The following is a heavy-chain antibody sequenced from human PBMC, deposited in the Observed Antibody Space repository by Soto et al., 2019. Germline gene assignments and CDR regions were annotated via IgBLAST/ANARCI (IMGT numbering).Heavy chain of an antibody. J-gene: IGHJ4*02. CDR1: GFTFSSYA. Sequence: GGSLRLSCAASGFTFSSYAMSWVRQAPGKGLEWVSAISGSGGSTYYADSVKVRFTISRDNSKNTLYLQMNSLRAEDTAVYYCAKFDIVVVVAATNIDYWGQGTLVTVSS. V-gene: IGHV3-23*01. D-gene: IGHD2-15*01. CDR2: ISGSGGST. CDR3: AKFDIVVVVAATNIDY.